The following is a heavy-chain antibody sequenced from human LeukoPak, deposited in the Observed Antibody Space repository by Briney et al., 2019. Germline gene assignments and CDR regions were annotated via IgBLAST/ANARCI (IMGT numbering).Heavy chain of an antibody. V-gene: IGHV3-30-3*01. CDR2: ISYDGSNK. CDR3: ARGSDFDWSIDAFDI. CDR1: GFTFSSYA. J-gene: IGHJ3*02. Sequence: SGGSLRLSCAASGFTFSSYAMSWVRQAPGKGLEWVAVISYDGSNKYYADSVKGRFTISRDNSKNTLYLQMNSLRAEDTAVYYCARGSDFDWSIDAFDIWGQGTMVTVSS. D-gene: IGHD3-9*01.